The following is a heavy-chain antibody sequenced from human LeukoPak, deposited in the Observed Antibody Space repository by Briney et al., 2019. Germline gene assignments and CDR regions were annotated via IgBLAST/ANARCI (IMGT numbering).Heavy chain of an antibody. V-gene: IGHV4-61*08. CDR3: ARAGYYDSSGSWGWYFDY. CDR1: GGSVSNADYY. CDR2: IYHTGSN. Sequence: SETLSLTCTVSGGSVSNADYYWSWIRHPPGKTLEWIGYIYHTGSNNYKYSLKSRVTISLDTSKNRFSLKLSSVTAADTAVYYCARAGYYDSSGSWGWYFDYWGQGTLVTVSS. J-gene: IGHJ4*02. D-gene: IGHD3-22*01.